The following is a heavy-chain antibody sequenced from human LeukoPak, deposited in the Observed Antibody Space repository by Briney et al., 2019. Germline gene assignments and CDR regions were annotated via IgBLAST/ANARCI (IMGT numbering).Heavy chain of an antibody. CDR3: AREGSGSYFDY. CDR2: IYSGGST. D-gene: IGHD3-10*01. J-gene: IGHJ4*02. Sequence: GGSLRLSCAASGFTVSSNYMSWVRQAPGKGLKWVSVIYSGGSTYYADSVKGRFTISRDNSKNTLYLQMNSLRAEDTAVYYCAREGSGSYFDYWGQGTLVTVSS. CDR1: GFTVSSNY. V-gene: IGHV3-53*01.